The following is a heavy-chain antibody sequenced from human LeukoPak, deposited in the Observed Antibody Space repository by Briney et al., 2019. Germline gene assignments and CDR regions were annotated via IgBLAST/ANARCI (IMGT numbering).Heavy chain of an antibody. J-gene: IGHJ4*02. CDR2: IYHSGST. D-gene: IGHD1-26*01. CDR3: ARDRGSYLPLFDY. V-gene: IGHV4-30-2*01. Sequence: SQTLSLTCTVSGGSISSGGYYWSWIRQPPGKGLEWIGYIYHSGSTYYNPSLKSRVTISVDRSKNQFSLKLSSVTAADTAVYYCARDRGSYLPLFDYWGQGTLVTVSS. CDR1: GGSISSGGYY.